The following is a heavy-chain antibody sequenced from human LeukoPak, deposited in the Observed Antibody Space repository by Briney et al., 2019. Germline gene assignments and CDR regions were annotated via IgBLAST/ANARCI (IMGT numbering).Heavy chain of an antibody. CDR2: IYYSGST. V-gene: IGHV4-59*01. D-gene: IGHD4-11*01. CDR3: ARTTEGGYSNGYFYYYYMDV. J-gene: IGHJ6*03. Sequence: SETLSLTCTVSGYSIRQGFQWGWIRQPPGKGLEWIGYIYYSGSTNYKSSLKSRVTISVDTSKNQFSLKLSSVTAADTAVYYCARTTEGGYSNGYFYYYYMDVWGKGTTVTISS. CDR1: GYSIRQGFQ.